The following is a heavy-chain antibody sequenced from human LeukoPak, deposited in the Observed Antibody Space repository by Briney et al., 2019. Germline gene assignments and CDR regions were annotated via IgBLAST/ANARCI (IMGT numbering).Heavy chain of an antibody. CDR2: ISYSSSFI. CDR1: GFTFSTYS. D-gene: IGHD1-26*01. J-gene: IGHJ3*02. Sequence: GGSLRLSCAASGFTFSTYSMNWVRQAPGKGLEWVSCISYSSSFIYYADSVKGRFTISRDNAKNSLYLQMNSLRAEDTAVYYCARDQDSGSPGTRAFNIWGQGTMVTVSS. V-gene: IGHV3-21*01. CDR3: ARDQDSGSPGTRAFNI.